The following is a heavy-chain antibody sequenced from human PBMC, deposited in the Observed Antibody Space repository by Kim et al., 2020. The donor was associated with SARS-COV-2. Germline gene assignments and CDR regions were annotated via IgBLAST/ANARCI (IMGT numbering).Heavy chain of an antibody. D-gene: IGHD3-10*01. CDR3: AREGTGSYNWFDR. V-gene: IGHV1-3*01. CDR2: INGGNGNT. CDR1: GYTFDTFS. J-gene: IGHJ5*02. Sequence: ASVKVSCKASGYTFDTFSLYWVRQAPGQRFEWMEWINGGNGNTRDSQTFQGRVTITRDRAATTAYMALSNLTSKDTAVYYCAREGTGSYNWFDRWGQGTLVTVPS.